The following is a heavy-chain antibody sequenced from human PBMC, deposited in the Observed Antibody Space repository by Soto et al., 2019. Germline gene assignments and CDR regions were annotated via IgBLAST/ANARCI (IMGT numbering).Heavy chain of an antibody. D-gene: IGHD3-22*01. J-gene: IGHJ4*02. CDR3: AREGKYYFDSSGFYLGPDLAY. CDR1: GYTFTSYG. V-gene: IGHV1-18*01. CDR2: ISAYNGNT. Sequence: QVQLVQSGAEVKKPGASVKVSCKASGYTFTSYGISWVRQAPGQGLEWMGWISAYNGNTNYAQKFQGRVTMTTDTSTITAYLELRSLRSDDTAVYYCAREGKYYFDSSGFYLGPDLAYWGQGTLVTVSS.